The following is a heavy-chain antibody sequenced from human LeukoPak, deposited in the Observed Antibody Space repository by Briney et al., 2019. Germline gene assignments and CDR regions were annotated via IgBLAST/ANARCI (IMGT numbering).Heavy chain of an antibody. CDR2: ISAYNGNT. V-gene: IGHV1-18*01. D-gene: IGHD3-3*01. CDR1: GYTFTSYG. J-gene: IGHJ4*02. CDR3: ARPGRAYYDFWSGYSEFDY. Sequence: ASVKVSCKASGYTFTSYGISWVRQAPGQGLEWMGWISAYNGNTNYAQKLQGRVTMTTDTSTSTAYMELRSLRSDDTAVYYCARPGRAYYDFWSGYSEFDYWGQGTLVTVSS.